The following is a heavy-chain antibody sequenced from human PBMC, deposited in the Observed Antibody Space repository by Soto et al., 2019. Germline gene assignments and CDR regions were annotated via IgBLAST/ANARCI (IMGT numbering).Heavy chain of an antibody. CDR1: GYTFINYA. J-gene: IGHJ6*02. CDR2: INTLNGNT. Sequence: ASVKVSCKASGYTFINYAINWVRQAPGQRLEWMGWINTLNGNTRYSQKFQDRVTITRDTSTSTAYMELRSLRSDDTAVYYCARDRVGAHPFQYYYYGMDVWGQGTTVTVSS. CDR3: ARDRVGAHPFQYYYYGMDV. V-gene: IGHV1-3*04. D-gene: IGHD1-26*01.